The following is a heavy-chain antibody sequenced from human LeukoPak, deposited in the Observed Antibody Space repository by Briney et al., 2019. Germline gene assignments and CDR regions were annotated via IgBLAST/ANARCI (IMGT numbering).Heavy chain of an antibody. D-gene: IGHD1-26*01. CDR2: ISSSSSYV. CDR1: GFTFSSYS. CDR3: ASWGFGKVGDTPADY. Sequence: TGGSLRLSCAASGFTFSSYSMNWVRQAPGKGLEWVSSISSSSSYVYYADSVKGRFTISRDNAKNSLYLQMNSLRAEDTAVYYCASWGFGKVGDTPADYWGQGTLVTVSS. J-gene: IGHJ4*02. V-gene: IGHV3-21*01.